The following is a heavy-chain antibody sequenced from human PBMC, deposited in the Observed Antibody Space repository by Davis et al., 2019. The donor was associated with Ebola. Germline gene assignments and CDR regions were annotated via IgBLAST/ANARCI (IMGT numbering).Heavy chain of an antibody. Sequence: PGGSLRLSCAASGFSVSSNHMSWVRQAPGKGLEWVGLSRNKENRYSTEYAASVKGRFTISRDDSKNLLYLEMNGLRTEDTAVYYCVTENWYRFESWGQGTLVTVSS. J-gene: IGHJ4*02. CDR2: SRNKENRYST. V-gene: IGHV3-72*01. CDR1: GFSVSSNH. CDR3: VTENWYRFES. D-gene: IGHD1/OR15-1a*01.